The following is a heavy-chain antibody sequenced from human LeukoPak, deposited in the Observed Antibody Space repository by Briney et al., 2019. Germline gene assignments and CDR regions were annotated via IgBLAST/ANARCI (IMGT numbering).Heavy chain of an antibody. CDR1: GGSISSYY. CDR3: ARHADYYDSSAFDY. CDR2: IYYSGRT. D-gene: IGHD3-22*01. J-gene: IGHJ4*02. V-gene: IGHV4-59*08. Sequence: SETLSLTCTVSGGSISSYYWSWIRQPPGKGLEWIGYIYYSGRTNYNPSLKSRVTISVDTSKNQFSLKLSSVTAADTAEYYCARHADYYDSSAFDYWGQGTLVTVSS.